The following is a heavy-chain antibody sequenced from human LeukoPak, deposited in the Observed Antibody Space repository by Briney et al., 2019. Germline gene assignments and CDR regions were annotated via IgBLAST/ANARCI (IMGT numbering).Heavy chain of an antibody. J-gene: IGHJ4*02. CDR2: ISGSGGST. Sequence: GGTLRLSCAASGFTFSSYGMSWVRQAPGKGLEWVSAISGSGGSTYYADSVKGRFTISRDNSKNTLYLQMNSLRAEDTAVYYCARRRRSVNGDPRDYFDYWGQGALVTVSS. CDR1: GFTFSSYG. CDR3: ARRRRSVNGDPRDYFDY. V-gene: IGHV3-23*01. D-gene: IGHD4-17*01.